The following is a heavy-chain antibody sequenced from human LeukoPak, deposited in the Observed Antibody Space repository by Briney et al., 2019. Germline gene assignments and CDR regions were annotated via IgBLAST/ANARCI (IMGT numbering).Heavy chain of an antibody. V-gene: IGHV4-34*01. CDR3: ARGLLPYYYDSSGYNVYFDY. CDR2: INHSGST. D-gene: IGHD3-22*01. J-gene: IGHJ4*02. Sequence: PSQTLSLTCAVYGASFSGYSCSWIRQPPGKGLEWVGAINHSGSTTYNPSLKSRVTISVDTSKNQFSLKLSSVTAADTAVYYCARGLLPYYYDSSGYNVYFDYWGQGTLVTVSS. CDR1: GASFSGYS.